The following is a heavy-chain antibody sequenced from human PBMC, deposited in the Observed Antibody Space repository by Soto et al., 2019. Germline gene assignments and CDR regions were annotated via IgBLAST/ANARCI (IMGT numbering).Heavy chain of an antibody. CDR3: ARGPRWPQTYYIDY. Sequence: PSETLSLTCSVSDGSFSSSYYWGWLRQAPGKGLEWLGNIYYSGHTYYNPSLKSRFAMSVDTSKNQFSLTLTSVTAADTAVYYCARGPRWPQTYYIDYWGQGTLVTVS. V-gene: IGHV4-39*01. CDR1: DGSFSSSYY. J-gene: IGHJ4*02. CDR2: IYYSGHT.